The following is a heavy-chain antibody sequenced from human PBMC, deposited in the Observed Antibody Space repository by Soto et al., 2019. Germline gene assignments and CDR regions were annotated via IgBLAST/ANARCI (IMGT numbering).Heavy chain of an antibody. CDR1: GFSFTGYY. J-gene: IGHJ5*02. CDR3: AKDLTRQLAYWLDP. CDR2: INAHSGGT. Sequence: ASVKVSCKASGFSFTGYYIHWLRQAPGQGLEWMGWINAHSGGTEYAQKFQGRVTLTRDTSIATAYLTLTSLTSDDTALYYCAKDLTRQLAYWLDPWGQGTQVTSP. D-gene: IGHD6-6*01. V-gene: IGHV1-2*02.